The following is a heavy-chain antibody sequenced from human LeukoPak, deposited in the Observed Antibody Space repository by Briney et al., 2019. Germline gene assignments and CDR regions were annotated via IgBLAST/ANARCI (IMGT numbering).Heavy chain of an antibody. D-gene: IGHD3-22*01. CDR2: INPSGGST. CDR3: VRDWTPIYDTSGYSTAAIHY. CDR1: GYTFTRYS. Sequence: ASVKVSCKASGYTFTRYSMHWVRQAPGQGLEWMGIINPSGGSTSYAQKLQGRVTMTRDTSTSTVYMELSSLRSDDTAVYYCVRDWTPIYDTSGYSTAAIHYWGQGTLVTVSS. J-gene: IGHJ4*02. V-gene: IGHV1-46*04.